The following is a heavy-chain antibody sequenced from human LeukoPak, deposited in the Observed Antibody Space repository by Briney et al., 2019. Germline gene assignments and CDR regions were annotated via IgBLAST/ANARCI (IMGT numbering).Heavy chain of an antibody. V-gene: IGHV1-2*02. D-gene: IGHD6-19*01. CDR1: GYTFTGYY. Sequence: ASVKVSCKASGYTFTGYYMHWVRQAPGQGLEWMGWINPNSGGTNYAQKFQGRVTMTEDTSTDTAYMELSSLRSEDTAVYYCATQVGSGWINWFDPWGQGTLVTVSS. CDR2: INPNSGGT. CDR3: ATQVGSGWINWFDP. J-gene: IGHJ5*02.